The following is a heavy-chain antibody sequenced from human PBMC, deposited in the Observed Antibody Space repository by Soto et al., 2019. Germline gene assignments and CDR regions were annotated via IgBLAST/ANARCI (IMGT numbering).Heavy chain of an antibody. V-gene: IGHV4-30-2*01. J-gene: IGHJ5*02. D-gene: IGHD6-19*01. Sequence: SETLSLTCNMSGDSYSISTYSWSWIRQPPGKALQWIGFIYQSGVTSYNPSLASRVSISLDRSSNQCSLKLKSVTAADTAVYFCAGMPYTSGLRFDPWGPGTLVTVSS. CDR3: AGMPYTSGLRFDP. CDR2: IYQSGVT. CDR1: GDSYSISTYS.